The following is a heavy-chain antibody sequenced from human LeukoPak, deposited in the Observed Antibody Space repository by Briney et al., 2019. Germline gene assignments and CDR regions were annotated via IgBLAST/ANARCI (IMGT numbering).Heavy chain of an antibody. CDR3: AKASSIAVAGSVDY. CDR2: ISWNSVTI. J-gene: IGHJ4*02. Sequence: GGSLRLSCAPSGLTFDDYAMHWVRQTPRKGLEWVSCISWNSVTIDYADYVKGRFTVSRDNAKNSLYLQMNSLRAEDTALYYCAKASSIAVAGSVDYWGQGTLVTVSS. D-gene: IGHD6-19*01. V-gene: IGHV3-9*01. CDR1: GLTFDDYA.